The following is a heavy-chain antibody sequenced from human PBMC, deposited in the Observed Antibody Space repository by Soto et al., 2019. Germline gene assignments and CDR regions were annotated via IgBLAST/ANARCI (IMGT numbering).Heavy chain of an antibody. Sequence: PGGSLRLSCAASGFSFSSYAISWVRQAPGKGLEWVSAISGSGGSTYYADSVKGRFTISRDNSKNTLYLQMKSLRAEDTAVYYCAKASIVVVPAATDDAFDIWGQGTMVTVSS. CDR2: ISGSGGST. D-gene: IGHD2-2*01. CDR1: GFSFSSYA. J-gene: IGHJ3*02. V-gene: IGHV3-23*01. CDR3: AKASIVVVPAATDDAFDI.